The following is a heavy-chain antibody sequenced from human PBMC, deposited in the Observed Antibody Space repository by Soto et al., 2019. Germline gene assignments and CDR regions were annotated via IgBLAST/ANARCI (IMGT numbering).Heavy chain of an antibody. V-gene: IGHV3-64D*08. J-gene: IGHJ6*02. CDR2: ISSNGGST. Sequence: GESLRLSCAASGFTFSSYAMHWVRQAPGQGLQYVSAISSNGGSTYYADSVKGRFTISRDNSKNTLYLQMSSLRAEDTAVYYFVRVAAAAPDYYYYGMDVWGQGTTVTVSS. CDR1: GFTFSSYA. D-gene: IGHD6-13*01. CDR3: VRVAAAAPDYYYYGMDV.